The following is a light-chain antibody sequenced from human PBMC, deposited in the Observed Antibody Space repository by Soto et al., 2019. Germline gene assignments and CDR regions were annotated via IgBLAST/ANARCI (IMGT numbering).Light chain of an antibody. CDR3: FPFTTTSTHV. V-gene: IGLV2-14*01. CDR2: EVN. Sequence: QSALTQPASLSGSPGQSITISCTGTSSDIGAYDYVSWFQQHPGKAPKLMISEVNNRLSGVSNRFSGSKSGNTAYLTISGLQVEDEAEYFCFPFTTTSTHVFGTGTKVTVL. J-gene: IGLJ1*01. CDR1: SSDIGAYDY.